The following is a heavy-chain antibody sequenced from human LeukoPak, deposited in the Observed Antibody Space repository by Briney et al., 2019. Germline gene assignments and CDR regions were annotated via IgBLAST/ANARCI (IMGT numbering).Heavy chain of an antibody. J-gene: IGHJ3*02. V-gene: IGHV4-38-2*01. CDR3: ARHRMYYYDSSGRGVADAFDI. CDR1: GYSISSGYY. D-gene: IGHD3-22*01. Sequence: SSETLSLTCAVSGYSISSGYYWGWIRQPPGKGLQWIGSIYHSGSTYYNPSLKSRVTISVDTSKNQFSLKLSSVTAADTAVYYCARHRMYYYDSSGRGVADAFDIWGQGTMVTVSS. CDR2: IYHSGST.